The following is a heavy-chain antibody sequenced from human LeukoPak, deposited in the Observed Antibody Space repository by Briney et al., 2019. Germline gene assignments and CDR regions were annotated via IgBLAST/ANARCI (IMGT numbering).Heavy chain of an antibody. V-gene: IGHV1-69*13. CDR1: GGTFSSYA. CDR3: AGAGHYDSSGLFDY. CDR2: IIPIFGTA. D-gene: IGHD3-22*01. J-gene: IGHJ4*02. Sequence: SVKASCKASGGTFSSYAISWVRQAPGQGLEWMGGIIPIFGTANYAQKFQGRVTITADESTSTAHMELSSLRSEDTAVYYCAGAGHYDSSGLFDYWGQGTLVTVSS.